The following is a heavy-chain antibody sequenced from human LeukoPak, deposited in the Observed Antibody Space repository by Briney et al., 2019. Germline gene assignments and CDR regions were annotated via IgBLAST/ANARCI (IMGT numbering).Heavy chain of an antibody. V-gene: IGHV3-30*18. CDR2: ISYDGSNK. Sequence: GGSLRLSCAASGFTFSSSWMHWVRQAPGKGLEWVAVISYDGSNKYYADSVKGRFTISRDNSKNTLYLQMNSLRAEDTAVYYCAKDLLSSGYYYGDFDYWGQGTLVTVSS. CDR1: GFTFSSSW. D-gene: IGHD3-22*01. J-gene: IGHJ4*02. CDR3: AKDLLSSGYYYGDFDY.